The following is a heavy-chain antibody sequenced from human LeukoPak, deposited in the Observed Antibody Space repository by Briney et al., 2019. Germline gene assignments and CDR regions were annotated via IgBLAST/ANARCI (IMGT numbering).Heavy chain of an antibody. CDR2: INTNTGNP. V-gene: IGHV7-4-1*02. Sequence: ASVKVSCKASGYTFTSYAMNWVRQAPGQGLEWMGWINTNTGNPTYAQGFTGRFVFSLDTSVSTAYLQISSLKAEDTAVYYCAREICSGGSCYIGDYYYYYYGMDVWGQGTTVTVSS. J-gene: IGHJ6*02. CDR1: GYTFTSYA. D-gene: IGHD2-15*01. CDR3: AREICSGGSCYIGDYYYYYYGMDV.